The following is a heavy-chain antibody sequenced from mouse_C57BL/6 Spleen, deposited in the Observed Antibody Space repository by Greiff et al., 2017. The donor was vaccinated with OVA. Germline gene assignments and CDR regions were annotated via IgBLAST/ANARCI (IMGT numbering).Heavy chain of an antibody. CDR2: ISSGSSTI. V-gene: IGHV5-17*01. J-gene: IGHJ3*01. D-gene: IGHD2-4*01. Sequence: DVMLVESGGGLVKPGGSLKLSCAASGFTFSDYGMHWVRQAPEKGLEWVAYISSGSSTIYYADTVKGRFTISRDNAKNTLFLQMTSLRSEDTAMYYCARRTNYDGFAYWGQGTLVTVSA. CDR1: GFTFSDYG. CDR3: ARRTNYDGFAY.